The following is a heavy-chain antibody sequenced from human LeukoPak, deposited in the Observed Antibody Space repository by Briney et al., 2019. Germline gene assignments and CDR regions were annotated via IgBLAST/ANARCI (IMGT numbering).Heavy chain of an antibody. CDR3: ARLDTFWFDP. V-gene: IGHV4-34*01. CDR1: GGSFSGYY. J-gene: IGHJ5*02. Sequence: SETLSLTCAVYGGSFSGYYWSWIRQPPGKGLEWIGEINHSGSTNYNPSLKSRVTISVDTSKNQFSLKLSSVTAADTAVYYCARLDTFWFDPWGQGTLVTVSS. D-gene: IGHD5-18*01. CDR2: INHSGST.